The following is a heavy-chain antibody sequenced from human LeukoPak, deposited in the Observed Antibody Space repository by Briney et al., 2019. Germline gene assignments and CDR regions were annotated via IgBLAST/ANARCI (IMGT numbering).Heavy chain of an antibody. CDR2: VRSKANSYAT. CDR3: TVHIVGATGLFDY. V-gene: IGHV3-73*01. J-gene: IGHJ4*02. D-gene: IGHD1-26*01. Sequence: QAGGSLKLSCAASGFTFSGSAMPWVRQASGKGLEWVGRVRSKANSYATAYAASVKGRFTISRDDSKNTAYLQMNSLKTEDTAVYYCTVHIVGATGLFDYWGQGTLVTVSS. CDR1: GFTFSGSA.